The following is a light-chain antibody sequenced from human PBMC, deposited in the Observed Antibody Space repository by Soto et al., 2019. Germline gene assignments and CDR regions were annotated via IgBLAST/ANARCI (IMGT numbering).Light chain of an antibody. CDR1: QTVGRF. CDR3: QQYGYSPIT. CDR2: AAS. Sequence: DIVLTQSPATLSLSPGDRVTLSCRASQTVGRFLSWYQHSPGQGPRLLVYAASSRATGSPDRFSGGGSGTDFTLTISRLEPEDFAVYYCQQYGYSPITFGQGTRVEIK. V-gene: IGKV3-20*01. J-gene: IGKJ5*01.